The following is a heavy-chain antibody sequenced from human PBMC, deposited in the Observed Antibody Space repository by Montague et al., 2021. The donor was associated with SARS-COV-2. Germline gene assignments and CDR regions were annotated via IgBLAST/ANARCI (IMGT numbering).Heavy chain of an antibody. V-gene: IGHV4-4*07. CDR1: GGSISNYY. D-gene: IGHD6-19*01. CDR3: ARETGYSSGWRYYYGMDV. J-gene: IGHJ6*02. Sequence: SETLSLTCTVSGGSISNYYWTWIRQPAGKGLEWIGRLYTSGSANYNPSLKSRVPMSVDTSKNQFSLNVTSVTAADTAIYYCARETGYSSGWRYYYGMDVWGQGTTVTVS. CDR2: LYTSGSA.